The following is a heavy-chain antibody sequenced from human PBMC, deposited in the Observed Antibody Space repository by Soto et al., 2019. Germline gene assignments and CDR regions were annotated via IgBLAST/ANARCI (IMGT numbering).Heavy chain of an antibody. J-gene: IGHJ4*02. D-gene: IGHD2-15*01. CDR3: TSARSSVEPGGFVEY. CDR1: NFFISNYW. Sequence: PGGSLRLSCTVSNFFISNYWMSWVRQAPGKGLEWVANIKRDASEKHYVDSVKGRFTISRDNAKNSVYLQMNSLRADDTAVYYCTSARSSVEPGGFVEYWGQGTLVTVSS. V-gene: IGHV3-7*03. CDR2: IKRDASEK.